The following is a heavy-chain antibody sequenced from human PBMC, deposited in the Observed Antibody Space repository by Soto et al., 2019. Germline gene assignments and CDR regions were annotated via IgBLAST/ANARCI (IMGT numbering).Heavy chain of an antibody. V-gene: IGHV3-74*01. D-gene: IGHD2-2*01. J-gene: IGHJ4*02. Sequence: EVQLVESGGGLVQPGGSLRLSCAASGFTLSNYWMHWARQAPGKGLVWVSRISSDGSSTNYADSVKGRFTIYRDNAKNTLHLQMNSLRAEDKAVYYCARVPYCSSSSCYSYFDSWGQGTLVTVSS. CDR3: ARVPYCSSSSCYSYFDS. CDR2: ISSDGSST. CDR1: GFTLSNYW.